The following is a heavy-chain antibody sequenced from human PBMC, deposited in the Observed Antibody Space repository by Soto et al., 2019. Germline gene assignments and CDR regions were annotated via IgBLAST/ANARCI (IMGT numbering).Heavy chain of an antibody. Sequence: PGESLKISCKGSGYSFTSYWIGWVRQMPEKGLEWMGIIYPGDSDTRYSPSFQGQVTMTEDTSTDTAYMELSSLRSDDTAVYYCAIALLFLAEWRRAFDIWGQGTMVTVSS. CDR1: GYSFTSYW. CDR3: AIALLFLAEWRRAFDI. D-gene: IGHD3-3*01. J-gene: IGHJ3*02. CDR2: IYPGDSDT. V-gene: IGHV5-51*01.